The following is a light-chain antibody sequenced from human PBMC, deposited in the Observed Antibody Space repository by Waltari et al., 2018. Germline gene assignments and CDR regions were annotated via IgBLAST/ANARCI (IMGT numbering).Light chain of an antibody. CDR3: SSYAGSNFWV. Sequence: QSALTRHPSASGSPGQAVAISCTGTSRDVGGDNYLSWYQQHPGKATKLMIYEVSKRPSGVPDRFSGSKSGNTASLTVSGLQAEDEADYYCSSYAGSNFWVFGGGTKLTVL. J-gene: IGLJ3*02. CDR2: EVS. CDR1: SRDVGGDNY. V-gene: IGLV2-8*01.